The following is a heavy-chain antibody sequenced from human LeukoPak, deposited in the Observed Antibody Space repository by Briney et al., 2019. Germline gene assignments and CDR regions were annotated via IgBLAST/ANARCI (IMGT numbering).Heavy chain of an antibody. CDR1: GGSFSGYY. CDR3: VMKASYSSSRYSPPTYYFES. Sequence: PSETLSLTCAVHGGSFSGYYWNWIRQPPGKGLEWIGEMSHRGSTNYSPSLKSRVTISVDPSKSQFSLRLTSVTAADSAVYFCVMKASYSSSRYSPPTYYFESWGQGTLVTVSS. V-gene: IGHV4-34*01. CDR2: MSHRGST. D-gene: IGHD6-13*01. J-gene: IGHJ4*02.